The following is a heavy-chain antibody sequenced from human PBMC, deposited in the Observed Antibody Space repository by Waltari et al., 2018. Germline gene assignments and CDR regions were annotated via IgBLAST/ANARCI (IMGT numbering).Heavy chain of an antibody. CDR2: IIPIFGTA. J-gene: IGHJ5*02. CDR1: GGTCSSYA. Sequence: QVQLVQSGAEVKKPGSSVKVSCKASGGTCSSYAISWVRQAPGKGLEWMGGIIPIFGTANYAQKFQGRVTITTDESTSTAYMELSSLRSEDTAVYYCARFLTYCGGDCYYWFDPWGQGTLVTVSS. CDR3: ARFLTYCGGDCYYWFDP. D-gene: IGHD2-21*01. V-gene: IGHV1-69*05.